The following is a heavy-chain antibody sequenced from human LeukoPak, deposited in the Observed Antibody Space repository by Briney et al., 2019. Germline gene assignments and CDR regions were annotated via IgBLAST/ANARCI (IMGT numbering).Heavy chain of an antibody. D-gene: IGHD4-17*01. Sequence: GGSLRLSCAASGFTFSKYGMHWVRQAPGKGLEWVSGISAGGGATNFADSVKGRFTISRDNSRNTLYLQMNSLRVEDTAVYYCATGVAYRDIDAFNIWGRGTMVTVSS. V-gene: IGHV3-23*01. CDR1: GFTFSKYG. CDR3: ATGVAYRDIDAFNI. J-gene: IGHJ3*02. CDR2: ISAGGGAT.